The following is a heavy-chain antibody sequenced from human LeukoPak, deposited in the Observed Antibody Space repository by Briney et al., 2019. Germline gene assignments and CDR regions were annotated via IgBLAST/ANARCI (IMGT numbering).Heavy chain of an antibody. Sequence: GGSLRLSCAASGFTLSNYDMNWVRQAPGKGLEWVSSISTSSRYIYYKDSVRGRFTISRDNAKNSLHLEMNSLRAEDTAVYYCARADCSSSTCYLRRSWFDPWGQGTLVTVSS. CDR1: GFTLSNYD. CDR2: ISTSSRYI. CDR3: ARADCSSSTCYLRRSWFDP. V-gene: IGHV3-21*01. D-gene: IGHD2-2*01. J-gene: IGHJ5*02.